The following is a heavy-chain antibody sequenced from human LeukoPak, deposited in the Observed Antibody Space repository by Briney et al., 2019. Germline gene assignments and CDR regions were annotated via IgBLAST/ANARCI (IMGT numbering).Heavy chain of an antibody. CDR1: GGSISSLY. D-gene: IGHD6-6*01. V-gene: IGHV4-59*08. CDR2: IYYTGST. CDR3: ARHRAYSSSSPFHY. Sequence: PSETLSLTCSVSGGSISSLYWSWIRQPPGKGLEWIGYIYYTGSTNYNPSLKSRVTMFVDMSKNQFSLRLSSVTAADTAVYYCARHRAYSSSSPFHYWGQGTLVTVSS. J-gene: IGHJ4*02.